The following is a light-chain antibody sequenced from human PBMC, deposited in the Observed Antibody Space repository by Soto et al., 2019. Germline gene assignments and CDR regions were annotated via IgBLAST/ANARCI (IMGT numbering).Light chain of an antibody. CDR1: PSITTH. CDR2: DAS. J-gene: IGKJ1*01. Sequence: DIVLTQYPATLSLSPGERATLYCMASPSITTHLAWYQHIRGQAPRRLIYDASTRATGNPPRLSGSWSGTDFTLTSRSLEPEDSAVYYGRQRSKGPQTFGEGTTVELK. CDR3: RQRSKGPQT. V-gene: IGKV3-11*01.